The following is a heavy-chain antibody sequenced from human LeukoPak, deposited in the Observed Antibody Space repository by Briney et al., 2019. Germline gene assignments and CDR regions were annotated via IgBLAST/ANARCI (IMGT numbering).Heavy chain of an antibody. J-gene: IGHJ3*02. V-gene: IGHV3-53*01. CDR1: GFTVSSNY. CDR3: ARDSMEHPGGDAFDI. Sequence: GGSLRLSCGASGFTVSSNYMSWVRRAPGKGLEWVSVMYVGGNTNYADSVKGRFTISRDNSKNTVFLQMNSLRADDTAVYYCARDSMEHPGGDAFDIWGQGTMVTVSS. D-gene: IGHD2/OR15-2a*01. CDR2: MYVGGNT.